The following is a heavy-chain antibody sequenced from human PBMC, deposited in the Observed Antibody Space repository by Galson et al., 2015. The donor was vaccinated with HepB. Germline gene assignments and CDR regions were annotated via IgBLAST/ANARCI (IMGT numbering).Heavy chain of an antibody. Sequence: SLRLSCAASGFTFDDYAMHWVRQAPGKGLEWVSGISWNSGSIGYADSVKGRFTISRDNAKNSLYLQMNSLRAEDTALYYCAKAGGSGSGNLKDYWGQGTLVTVSS. CDR2: ISWNSGSI. J-gene: IGHJ4*02. CDR3: AKAGGSGSGNLKDY. V-gene: IGHV3-9*01. D-gene: IGHD3-10*01. CDR1: GFTFDDYA.